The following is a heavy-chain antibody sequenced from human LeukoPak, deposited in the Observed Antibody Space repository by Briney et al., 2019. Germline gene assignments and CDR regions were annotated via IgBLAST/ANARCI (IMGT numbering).Heavy chain of an antibody. CDR1: GFTVSSNY. D-gene: IGHD5-12*01. CDR3: ARAPRHSGYDSTTFDY. V-gene: IGHV3-53*01. CDR2: IYSGGST. Sequence: GGSLRLSCAASGFTVSSNYMSWVRQAPGKGLEWVSVIYSGGSTYYADSVKGRFTISRDNSKNTLYLQMNSLRAEDTAVYYCARAPRHSGYDSTTFDYWGQGTLVTVSS. J-gene: IGHJ4*02.